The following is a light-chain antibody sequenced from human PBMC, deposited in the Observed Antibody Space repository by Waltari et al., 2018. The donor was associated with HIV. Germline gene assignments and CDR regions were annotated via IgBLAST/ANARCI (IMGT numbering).Light chain of an antibody. CDR1: SSDVGSYNL. CDR2: EGS. J-gene: IGLJ2*01. CDR3: CSYAGSSTFVV. Sequence: QSALTQPASAAGSPGQPITISCTGTSSDVGSYNLVSWYQQHPGKAPKLMIYEGSKRPSGVSNRFSGSKSGNTASLTISGLQAEDEADYYCCSYAGSSTFVVFGGGTKLTVL. V-gene: IGLV2-23*03.